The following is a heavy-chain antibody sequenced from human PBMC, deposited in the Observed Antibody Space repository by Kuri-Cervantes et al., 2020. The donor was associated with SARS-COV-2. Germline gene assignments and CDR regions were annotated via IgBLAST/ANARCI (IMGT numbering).Heavy chain of an antibody. V-gene: IGHV4-38-2*02. CDR1: GYAIGSGYF. D-gene: IGHD3-22*01. CDR2: IYQSGTT. CDR3: AREVGYYDSSGYYSGYFDY. Sequence: GSLRLSCTVSGYAIGSGYFWGWVRQPSGKGLEWIASIYQSGTTSYNPSLKSRVTISVDTSKNQFSLKLSSVTAADTAVYYCAREVGYYDSSGYYSGYFDYWGQGTLVTVSS. J-gene: IGHJ4*02.